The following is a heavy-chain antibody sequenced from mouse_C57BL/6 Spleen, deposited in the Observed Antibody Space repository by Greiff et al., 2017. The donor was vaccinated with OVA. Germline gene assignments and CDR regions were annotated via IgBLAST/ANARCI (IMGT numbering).Heavy chain of an antibody. J-gene: IGHJ3*01. CDR2: IDPEDGET. V-gene: IGHV14-2*01. Sequence: VQLKQPGAELVKPGASVKLSCTASGFNIKDYYMHWVKQRTEQGLEWIGRIDPEDGETKYAPKFQGKATITADTSSNTAYLQLSSLTSEDTAVYYCARGYGSSYGWFAYWGQGTLVTVSA. CDR3: ARGYGSSYGWFAY. CDR1: GFNIKDYY. D-gene: IGHD1-1*01.